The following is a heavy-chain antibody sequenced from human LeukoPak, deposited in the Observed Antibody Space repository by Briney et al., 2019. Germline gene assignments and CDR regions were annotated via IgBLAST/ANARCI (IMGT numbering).Heavy chain of an antibody. CDR1: GYSISSGYY. CDR2: IYHSGST. V-gene: IGHV4-38-2*02. CDR3: ARVGRGVYYFDY. J-gene: IGHJ4*02. Sequence: SETLSLTCTVSGYSISSGYYWGWIRQPPGKGLEWIGSIYHSGSTYYNPSLKSRVTISVDTSKNQFSLKLSSVTAADTAVYYCARVGRGVYYFDYWGQGTPVSVSS. D-gene: IGHD3-16*01.